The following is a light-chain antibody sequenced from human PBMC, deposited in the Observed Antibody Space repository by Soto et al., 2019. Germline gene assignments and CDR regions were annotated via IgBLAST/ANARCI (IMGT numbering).Light chain of an antibody. CDR3: QQYKQWPLT. J-gene: IGKJ4*01. CDR1: QGVART. Sequence: EILLTQFPATLSVSPGERVTLSCRASQGVARTLAWFQQKPGQNPRLLVYAESTRAAGIPARFSGSGSGTEFTLTISSLQSEDVAVYYCQQYKQWPLTFGGGTRVDIK. CDR2: AES. V-gene: IGKV3D-15*01.